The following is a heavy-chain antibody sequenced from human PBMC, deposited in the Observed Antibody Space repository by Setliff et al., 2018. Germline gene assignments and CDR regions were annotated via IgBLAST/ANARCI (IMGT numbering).Heavy chain of an antibody. CDR3: ARSAVAVPGQFYFDN. D-gene: IGHD6-19*01. V-gene: IGHV3-21*05. J-gene: IGHJ4*02. CDR2: ITSGNI. Sequence: LRLSCAASGFTLSNYNMNWVRQAPGKGLEWLSYITSGNIFYADSVKGRFTISRDSAKNSLYLQMNSLRTEDTAVYYCARSAVAVPGQFYFDNWGQGTQVTVSS. CDR1: GFTLSNYN.